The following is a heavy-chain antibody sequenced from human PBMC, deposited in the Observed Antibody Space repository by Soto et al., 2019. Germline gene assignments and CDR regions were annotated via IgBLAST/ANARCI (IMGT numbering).Heavy chain of an antibody. CDR3: AKVPWTKGEQYYYYGMDV. J-gene: IGHJ6*02. CDR1: GFTFSSYG. CDR2: ISYDGSNK. D-gene: IGHD3-16*01. V-gene: IGHV3-30*18. Sequence: QVQLVESGGGVVQPGRSLRLSCAASGFTFSSYGMHWVRQAPGKGLEWVAVISYDGSNKYYADSVKGRFTISRDNSKNTLYLQMNSLRAEDTAVYYCAKVPWTKGEQYYYYGMDVWGQGTTVTVSS.